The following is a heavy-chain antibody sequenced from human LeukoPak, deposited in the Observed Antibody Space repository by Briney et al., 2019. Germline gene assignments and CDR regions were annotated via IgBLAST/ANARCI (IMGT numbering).Heavy chain of an antibody. D-gene: IGHD3-10*01. CDR2: ISRSSIYI. CDR1: GFTFSSYN. V-gene: IGHV3-21*01. CDR3: VRDSGDGSGSYYAYGMDV. Sequence: GGSLRLSCAASGFTFSSYNMNWVRQAPGKGLEWVSSISRSSIYIYYADSVKGRFTISRDNAENSLYLQMNSLRAEDTAVYYCVRDSGDGSGSYYAYGMDVWGQGTTVTVSS. J-gene: IGHJ6*02.